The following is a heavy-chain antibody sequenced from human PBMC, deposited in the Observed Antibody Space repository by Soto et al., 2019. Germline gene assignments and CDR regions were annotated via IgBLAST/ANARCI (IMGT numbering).Heavy chain of an antibody. J-gene: IGHJ3*02. CDR2: ISYDGNNK. CDR3: AKDVGRVVIAAFDI. D-gene: IGHD2-21*01. Sequence: VGSLRLSCAASGFTFSSYGMHWVRQAPGKGLEWVAVISYDGNNKYYADSVKGRFTISRDNSKNTLYLQMNSLRAEDTAVYYCAKDVGRVVIAAFDIWGQGTMDTVTS. CDR1: GFTFSSYG. V-gene: IGHV3-30*18.